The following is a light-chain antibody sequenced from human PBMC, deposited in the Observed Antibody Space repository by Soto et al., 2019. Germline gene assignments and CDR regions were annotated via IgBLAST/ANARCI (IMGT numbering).Light chain of an antibody. CDR1: SSDVGGYNY. V-gene: IGLV2-14*01. Sequence: QSVLTQPASVSGSPGQSITISCTGTSSDVGGYNYVSWYQQHPGKAPKLMIYDVSNRPSGVSNRFSGSKSGNTASLTISGLQAEDEADYYCSSYTSSSTSFGTETKVTVL. CDR3: SSYTSSSTS. CDR2: DVS. J-gene: IGLJ1*01.